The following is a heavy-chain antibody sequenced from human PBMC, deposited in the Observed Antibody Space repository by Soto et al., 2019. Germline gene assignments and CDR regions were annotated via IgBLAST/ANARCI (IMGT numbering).Heavy chain of an antibody. D-gene: IGHD2-15*01. V-gene: IGHV1-18*01. Sequence: ASVKVSCKASGYTFTSYGISWVRQAPGQGLEWMGWISAYNDNARYAQKLQGRVTMTTDTSTSTAYMELRSLRSDDTAVYYCARDWFCSGGSCSDTFDYWGQGTLVTVSS. CDR3: ARDWFCSGGSCSDTFDY. J-gene: IGHJ4*02. CDR1: GYTFTSYG. CDR2: ISAYNDNA.